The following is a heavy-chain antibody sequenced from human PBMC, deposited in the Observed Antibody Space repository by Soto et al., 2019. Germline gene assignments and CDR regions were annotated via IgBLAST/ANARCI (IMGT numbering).Heavy chain of an antibody. V-gene: IGHV3-30*18. Sequence: GGSLRLSCAASGFTFSSYGMHWVRQAPGKGLEWGAVISYDGSNKYYADSVKGRFTISRDNSKNTLYLQMNSLRAEDMAVYYCAKASLYYDSSGPDYWGQGTLVTVSS. CDR2: ISYDGSNK. D-gene: IGHD3-22*01. CDR1: GFTFSSYG. CDR3: AKASLYYDSSGPDY. J-gene: IGHJ4*02.